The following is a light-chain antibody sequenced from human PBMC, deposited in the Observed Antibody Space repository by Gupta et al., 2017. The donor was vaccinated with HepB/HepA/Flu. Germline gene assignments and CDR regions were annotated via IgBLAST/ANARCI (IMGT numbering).Light chain of an antibody. Sequence: EIVLTQSPVTLSLSPGERATLSCRASQSVSRYLAWYQQKPGQPPSLLVFDASNRATGVPARFSGSGSGTDFTLTISSLEPEDFEVYYCQQRINWPLTFGGGTRVEIK. CDR3: QQRINWPLT. J-gene: IGKJ4*01. CDR2: DAS. CDR1: QSVSRY. V-gene: IGKV3-11*01.